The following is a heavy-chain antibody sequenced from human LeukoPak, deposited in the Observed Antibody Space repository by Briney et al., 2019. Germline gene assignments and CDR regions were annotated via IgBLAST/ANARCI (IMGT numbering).Heavy chain of an antibody. J-gene: IGHJ6*02. CDR3: ARARLYGSYYYYYGMDV. Sequence: SETLSLTCTVSGGSISSYYWRWIRQPPGKGLEWIGCIYYSGSTNYNPSLKSRVTISVDTSKNQFSLKLSSVTAADTAVYYCARARLYGSYYYYYGMDVWGQGTTVTVSS. V-gene: IGHV4-59*01. D-gene: IGHD2-8*01. CDR1: GGSISSYY. CDR2: IYYSGST.